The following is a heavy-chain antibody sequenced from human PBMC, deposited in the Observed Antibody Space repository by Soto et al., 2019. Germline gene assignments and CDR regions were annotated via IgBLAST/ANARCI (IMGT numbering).Heavy chain of an antibody. CDR2: ISYDGSNK. D-gene: IGHD2-21*02. Sequence: GGSLRLSCAASGFTFSSYGMHWVRQAPGKGLEWVAVISYDGSNKYYADSVKGRFTISRDNSKNTLYLQMNSLRAEDTVVFYCAKDSRIVVVTAPYDYWGQGTLVTVPS. J-gene: IGHJ4*02. CDR1: GFTFSSYG. V-gene: IGHV3-30*18. CDR3: AKDSRIVVVTAPYDY.